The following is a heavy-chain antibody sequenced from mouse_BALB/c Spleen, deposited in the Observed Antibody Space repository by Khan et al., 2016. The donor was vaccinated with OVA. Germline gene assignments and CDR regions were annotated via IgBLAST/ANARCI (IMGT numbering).Heavy chain of an antibody. CDR3: ARWLRRYYYAMDY. Sequence: EVQLQESGGGLVQPGGSLKLSCAASGFDFSRYWMSWVRQAPGKGLEWIGEINPDSSTINYTPSLKDKFIISRDNAKNTLYLQMSKVRSEDTALYYCARWLRRYYYAMDYWGQGTSVTVSS. J-gene: IGHJ4*01. CDR2: INPDSSTI. V-gene: IGHV4-1*02. D-gene: IGHD2-2*01. CDR1: GFDFSRYW.